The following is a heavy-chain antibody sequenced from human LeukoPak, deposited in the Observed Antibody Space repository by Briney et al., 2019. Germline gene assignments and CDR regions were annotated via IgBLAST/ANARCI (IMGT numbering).Heavy chain of an antibody. J-gene: IGHJ4*02. CDR2: INHSGST. V-gene: IGHV4-34*01. CDR3: ARASGFGVLLSLDY. CDR1: GGSFSGYY. D-gene: IGHD3-10*01. Sequence: SETLSLTCAVYGGSFSGYYWSWIRQPPGKGLEWIGEINHSGSTNYNPSLKSRVTISVDTSKNQFSLKLSSVTAADTAVYYCARASGFGVLLSLDYWGQGTLVTVSS.